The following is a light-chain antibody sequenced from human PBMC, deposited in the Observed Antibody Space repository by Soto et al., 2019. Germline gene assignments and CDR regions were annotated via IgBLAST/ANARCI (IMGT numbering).Light chain of an antibody. J-gene: IGKJ1*01. V-gene: IGKV4-1*01. CDR2: WAS. Sequence: DIVMTQSPDSLAVSLGERATINCKSSQTVLHGSNYLAWYQQKPRQPPKLLIYWASTRESGVTDRFSGSGSATDFTLTISSLQAEDVAVYYCQQYYTTPVTFGQGTKVEIK. CDR3: QQYYTTPVT. CDR1: QTVLHGSNY.